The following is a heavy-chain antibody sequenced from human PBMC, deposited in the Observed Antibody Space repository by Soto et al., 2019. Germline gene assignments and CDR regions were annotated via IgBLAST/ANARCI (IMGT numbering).Heavy chain of an antibody. CDR3: VSIVGSSRTPPNYYYYGMDV. CDR2: IYHSGST. CDR1: GGSISSSNW. V-gene: IGHV4-4*02. Sequence: SETLSLTCAVSGGSISSSNWWSWVRQPPGKGLEWIGEIYHSGSTNYNPSLKSRVTISVDKSKNQFSLKLSSVTAADTAVYYCVSIVGSSRTPPNYYYYGMDVWGQGTTVTVSS. J-gene: IGHJ6*02. D-gene: IGHD2-15*01.